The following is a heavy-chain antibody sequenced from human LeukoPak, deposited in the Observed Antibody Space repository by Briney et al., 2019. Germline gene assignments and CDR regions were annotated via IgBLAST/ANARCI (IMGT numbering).Heavy chain of an antibody. V-gene: IGHV3-23*01. CDR2: ISGSGGST. CDR1: GFTFSSYA. J-gene: IGHJ4*02. CDR3: AKDSIFYGSGSEFDY. D-gene: IGHD3-10*01. Sequence: GGSLRLSYAASGFTFSSYAMSWVRQAPGKGLEWVSAISGSGGSTYYADSVKGRFTISRDNSKNTLYLQMNSLRAEDTAVYYCAKDSIFYGSGSEFDYWGQGTLVTVSS.